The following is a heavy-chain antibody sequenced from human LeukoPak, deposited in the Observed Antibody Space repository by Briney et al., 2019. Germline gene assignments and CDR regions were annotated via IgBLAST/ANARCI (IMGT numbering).Heavy chain of an antibody. V-gene: IGHV4-59*01. D-gene: IGHD5-24*01. Sequence: SATLSLTCTVSGGSTSSYYWSWIRQPPRKGPEWIGYIYYSGSTNYNPSLNSRVTISVDTSKNQFSMKLCSVTAADTAVYYCARGRYDGWVNWFDPWGQGTLVTVSS. CDR1: GGSTSSYY. CDR2: IYYSGST. CDR3: ARGRYDGWVNWFDP. J-gene: IGHJ5*02.